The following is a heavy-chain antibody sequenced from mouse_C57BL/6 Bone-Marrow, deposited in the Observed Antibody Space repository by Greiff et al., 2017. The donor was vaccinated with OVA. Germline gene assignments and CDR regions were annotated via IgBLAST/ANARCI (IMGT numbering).Heavy chain of an antibody. D-gene: IGHD2-1*01. CDR1: GFSFNTYA. CDR2: IRSKSNNYAT. V-gene: IGHV10-1*01. CDR3: VRHGNPAMDY. J-gene: IGHJ4*01. Sequence: EAGGGLVQPKGSLKLSCAASGFSFNTYAMNWVRQAPGKGLEWVARIRSKSNNYATYYADSVKDRFTISRDDSESMLYLQMNNLKTEDTAMYYCVRHGNPAMDYWGQGTSVTVSS.